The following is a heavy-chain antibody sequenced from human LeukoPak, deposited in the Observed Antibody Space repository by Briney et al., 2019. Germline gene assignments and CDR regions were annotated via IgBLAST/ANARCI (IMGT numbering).Heavy chain of an antibody. V-gene: IGHV3-30*04. CDR1: GFTLGVSA. CDR3: ARDQGEAHSGGWTPFDY. CDR2: LAHDGSRT. Sequence: GGSLRLSCVVSGFTLGVSAVHWVRQAPGKGLEWLAVLAHDGSRTLYSESVKGRFTITRDNSKNTLYLQMDTLGPEDTAIYYCARDQGEAHSGGWTPFDYWGQGTLVTVSS. J-gene: IGHJ4*02. D-gene: IGHD6-19*01.